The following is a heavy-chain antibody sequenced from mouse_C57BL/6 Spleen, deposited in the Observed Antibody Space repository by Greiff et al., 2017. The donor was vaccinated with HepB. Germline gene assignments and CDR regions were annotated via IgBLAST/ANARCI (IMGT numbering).Heavy chain of an antibody. CDR3: ARGVGTYSNYEGD. V-gene: IGHV1-80*01. J-gene: IGHJ2*01. D-gene: IGHD2-5*01. Sequence: QVQLQQSGAELVKPGASVKISCKASGYAFSSYWMNWVKQRPGKGLEWIGQIYPGDGDTNYNGKFKGKATLTADKSSSTAYMQLSSLTSEDSAVYFCARGVGTYSNYEGDWGQGTTLTVSS. CDR2: IYPGDGDT. CDR1: GYAFSSYW.